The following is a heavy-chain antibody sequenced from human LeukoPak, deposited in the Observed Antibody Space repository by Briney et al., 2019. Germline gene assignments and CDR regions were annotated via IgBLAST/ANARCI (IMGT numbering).Heavy chain of an antibody. Sequence: PSETLSLTCTVSGGSISSSTFYWGWIRQPPGKGLEWIGSIFSGGSTYYNPSLKSRVTISVDTSKNHFSLKLSSVTAADTAVYYCARARPPHQGWLHLDYWGQGTLVTVSS. J-gene: IGHJ4*02. D-gene: IGHD5-24*01. V-gene: IGHV4-39*02. CDR2: IFSGGST. CDR1: GGSISSSTFY. CDR3: ARARPPHQGWLHLDY.